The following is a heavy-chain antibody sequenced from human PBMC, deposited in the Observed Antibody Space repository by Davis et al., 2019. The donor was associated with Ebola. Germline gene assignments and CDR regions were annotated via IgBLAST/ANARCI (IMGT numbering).Heavy chain of an antibody. Sequence: ASVKVSCKASGYTFTGYYMHWVRQAPGQGLEWMGWINTNTGNPTYAQGFTGRFVFSLDTSVSTAYLQISSLKAEDTAVYYCARDSLWYYDSSGYYSPGMDVWGRGTTVTVSS. D-gene: IGHD3-22*01. CDR3: ARDSLWYYDSSGYYSPGMDV. CDR2: INTNTGNP. CDR1: GYTFTGYY. J-gene: IGHJ6*04. V-gene: IGHV7-4-1*02.